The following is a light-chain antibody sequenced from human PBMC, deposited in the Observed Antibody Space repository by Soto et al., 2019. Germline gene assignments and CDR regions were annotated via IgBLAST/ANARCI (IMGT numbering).Light chain of an antibody. CDR2: GAS. CDR1: QNIGTY. Sequence: IVLTQSPGTLSLSPGERATLSCRASQNIGTYLAWYQHKPGQAPSVLIFGASTRANGVPDRFSGSGSGTEFTLTISSLQPEDVATYYCQKYNSAPKTFGQGTKVDI. CDR3: QKYNSAPKT. V-gene: IGKV3D-15*01. J-gene: IGKJ1*01.